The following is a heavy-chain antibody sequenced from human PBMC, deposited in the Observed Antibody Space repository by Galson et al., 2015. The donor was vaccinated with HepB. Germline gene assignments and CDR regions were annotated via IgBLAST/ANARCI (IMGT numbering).Heavy chain of an antibody. Sequence: CAISGDSVSSNSAAWYWIRQSPSRGLEWLGRTHHRAKWYSDYAVSVRGRITINPDTSKNQFSLHLNFVTPEDTAVYYCARVAGTIYYYGMDVWSQGTAVTVSS. CDR2: THHRAKWYS. V-gene: IGHV6-1*01. CDR3: ARVAGTIYYYGMDV. D-gene: IGHD2-15*01. CDR1: GDSVSSNSAA. J-gene: IGHJ6*02.